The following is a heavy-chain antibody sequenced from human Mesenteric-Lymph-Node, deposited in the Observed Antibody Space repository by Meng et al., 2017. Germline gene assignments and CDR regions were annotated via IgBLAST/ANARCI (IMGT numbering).Heavy chain of an antibody. CDR1: GYTFTSYW. CDR2: IYPGDSDT. Sequence: KVSCKGSGYTFTSYWIGWVRQMPGKGLEWMGIIYPGDSDTRYSPSFQGQVTISADKSISTAYLQWSSLKASDTAVYYCARGDVDTAILGPLAYYFDYWGQGTLVTVSS. D-gene: IGHD5-18*01. CDR3: ARGDVDTAILGPLAYYFDY. J-gene: IGHJ4*02. V-gene: IGHV5-51*01.